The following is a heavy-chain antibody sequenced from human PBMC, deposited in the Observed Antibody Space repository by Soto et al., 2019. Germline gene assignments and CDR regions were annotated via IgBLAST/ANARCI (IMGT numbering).Heavy chain of an antibody. CDR1: GYTFTGYY. V-gene: IGHV1-2*04. CDR2: INPNSGGT. J-gene: IGHJ6*02. D-gene: IGHD3-3*01. Sequence: ASVKVSCKASGYTFTGYYMHWVRQAPGQGLEWMGWINPNSGGTNYAQKFQGWVTMTRDTSISTAYMELSRLRSDDTAVYYCARDFYDRRIEYYYYGMDVWGQGPTVTVSS. CDR3: ARDFYDRRIEYYYYGMDV.